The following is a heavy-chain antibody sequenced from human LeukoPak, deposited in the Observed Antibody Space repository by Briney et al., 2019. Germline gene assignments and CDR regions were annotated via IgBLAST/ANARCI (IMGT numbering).Heavy chain of an antibody. D-gene: IGHD1-1*01. CDR3: AKSGTGPWGY. Sequence: GGSLRLSCAASGFTFSSYAMHWVRQAPGKGLEWVAVISYDGSNKYYADSVKGRFTISRDNSKNTLYLQMNSLRAEDTAVYYCAKSGTGPWGYWGQGTLVTVSS. V-gene: IGHV3-30-3*02. CDR2: ISYDGSNK. J-gene: IGHJ4*02. CDR1: GFTFSSYA.